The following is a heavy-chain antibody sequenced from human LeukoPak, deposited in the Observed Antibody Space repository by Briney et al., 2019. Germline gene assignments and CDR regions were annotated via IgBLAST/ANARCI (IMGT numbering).Heavy chain of an antibody. CDR3: ARLEGIAAAGTHYYYYYGMDV. V-gene: IGHV5-10-1*01. J-gene: IGHJ6*02. D-gene: IGHD6-13*01. CDR1: GYSFTSYW. CDR2: VDPSDSYT. Sequence: GESLKISCKGSGYSFTSYWISWVRQMPGKGLEWMGRVDPSDSYTNYSPSFQGHVTISADKSISTAYLQWSSLEASDTAMYYCARLEGIAAAGTHYYYYYGMDVWGQGTTVTVSS.